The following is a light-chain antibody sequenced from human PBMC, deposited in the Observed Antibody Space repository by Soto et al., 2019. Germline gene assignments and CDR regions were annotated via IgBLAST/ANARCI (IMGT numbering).Light chain of an antibody. CDR1: QDISNY. CDR3: QQANSFPLT. J-gene: IGKJ4*01. V-gene: IGKV1-12*01. CDR2: AAS. Sequence: DIQMTQSPSSLSSSVGDRVTITCQASQDISNYLNWYQQKPGKAPNLLIYAASSLHSGVPSRFSGSGSGTDFTLTISSLQPEDFATYYCQQANSFPLTFGGGTKVDIK.